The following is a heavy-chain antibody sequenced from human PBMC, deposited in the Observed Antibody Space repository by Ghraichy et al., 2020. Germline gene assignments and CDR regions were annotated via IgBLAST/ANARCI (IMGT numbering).Heavy chain of an antibody. Sequence: SETLSLTCAVYGVSFSGYYWSWIRQPPGKGLEWIGEINHSGSTNYNPSLKSRVTISVDTSKNQFSLKLSSVTAADTAVYYCARGRTYYDFWSGYSPDWYFDLWGRGTLVTVSS. V-gene: IGHV4-34*01. CDR3: ARGRTYYDFWSGYSPDWYFDL. D-gene: IGHD3-3*01. J-gene: IGHJ2*01. CDR2: INHSGST. CDR1: GVSFSGYY.